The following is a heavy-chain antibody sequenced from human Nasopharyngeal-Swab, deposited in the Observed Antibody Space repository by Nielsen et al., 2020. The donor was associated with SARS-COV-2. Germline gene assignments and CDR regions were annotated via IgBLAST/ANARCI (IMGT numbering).Heavy chain of an antibody. CDR2: TLYRSKWYN. D-gene: IGHD3-3*01. V-gene: IGHV6-1*01. Sequence: SQTLSLTCAISGDSVSSHSAGWNWIRQSQSRGLEWLGRTLYRSKWYNDYAESVKSRIAVNPDTSKNQFSLQLNSVTPEDTAVYYCARGRDFSFDSWGQGTLVTASS. CDR1: GDSVSSHSAG. J-gene: IGHJ4*02. CDR3: ARGRDFSFDS.